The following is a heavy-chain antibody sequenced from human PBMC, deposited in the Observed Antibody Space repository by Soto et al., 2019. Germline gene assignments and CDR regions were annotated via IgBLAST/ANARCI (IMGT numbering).Heavy chain of an antibody. J-gene: IGHJ4*02. CDR3: ARSRPCSGGSCYLSWFDY. Sequence: GASVKVSCKASGYTFTGYYMHWVRQAPGQGLEWMGWINPNSGGTNYAQKFQGRVTMTRDTSISTAYMELSRLRSDDTAVYYCARSRPCSGGSCYLSWFDYWGQGTLVTRLL. D-gene: IGHD2-15*01. CDR2: INPNSGGT. CDR1: GYTFTGYY. V-gene: IGHV1-2*02.